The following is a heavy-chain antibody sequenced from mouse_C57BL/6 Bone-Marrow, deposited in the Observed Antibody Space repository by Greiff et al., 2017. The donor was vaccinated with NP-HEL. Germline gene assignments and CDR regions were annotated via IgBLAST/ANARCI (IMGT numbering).Heavy chain of an antibody. J-gene: IGHJ2*01. CDR1: GYTFTSYW. CDR2: IDPSDSET. Sequence: QVQLQQPGAELVRPGSSVKLSCKASGYTFTSYWMHWVKQRPIQGLEWIGNIDPSDSETPYNQKFKDKATLTVYKSSSTAYMQLSSLTSVDSAVYYCARYLFFYWGQGTTLTVSS. CDR3: ARYLFFY. V-gene: IGHV1-52*01. D-gene: IGHD5-1*01.